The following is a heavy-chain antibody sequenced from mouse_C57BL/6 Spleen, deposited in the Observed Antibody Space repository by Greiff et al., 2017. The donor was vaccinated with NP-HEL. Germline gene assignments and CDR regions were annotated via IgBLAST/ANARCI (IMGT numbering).Heavy chain of an antibody. CDR2: IYPGDGDT. J-gene: IGHJ1*03. CDR1: GYAFSSSW. Sequence: VQLQQSGPELVKPGASVKISCKASGYAFSSSWMNWVKQRPGKGLEWIGRIYPGDGDTNYNGKFKGKATLTADKSSSTAYMQLSSLTSEDSEVYFCARGGYYGSSYRWYFDVWGTSTTVTVSS. CDR3: ARGGYYGSSYRWYFDV. D-gene: IGHD1-1*01. V-gene: IGHV1-82*01.